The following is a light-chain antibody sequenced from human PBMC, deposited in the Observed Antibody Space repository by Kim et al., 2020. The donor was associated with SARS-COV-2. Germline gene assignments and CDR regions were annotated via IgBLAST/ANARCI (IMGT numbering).Light chain of an antibody. CDR2: YDS. Sequence: SYELTQPPSVSVAPGETARITCGGDNIGSKRVHWYQQKPGQAPILVISYDSDRPSGVPDRFSGSNSGATASLTIWEVEVGDEADYYCQVWDANRDHLIFGGGTRLTVL. CDR3: QVWDANRDHLI. CDR1: NIGSKR. V-gene: IGLV3-21*04. J-gene: IGLJ2*01.